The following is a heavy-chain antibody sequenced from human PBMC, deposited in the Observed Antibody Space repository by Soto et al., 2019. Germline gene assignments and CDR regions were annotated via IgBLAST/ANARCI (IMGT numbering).Heavy chain of an antibody. CDR1: GGSISSGGYY. V-gene: IGHV4-31*03. CDR3: ATILGPRYYYFDY. CDR2: IYYSGST. Sequence: SETLSLTCTVSGGSISSGGYYWSWIRQHPGKGLEWIGYIYYSGSTYYNPSLKSRVTISVDTSKNQFSLKLSSVTAADTAVYYCATILGPRYYYFDYWGQGTLVTVSS. J-gene: IGHJ4*02. D-gene: IGHD1-20*01.